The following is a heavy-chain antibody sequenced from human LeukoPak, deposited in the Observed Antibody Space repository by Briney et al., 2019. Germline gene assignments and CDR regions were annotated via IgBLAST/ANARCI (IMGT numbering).Heavy chain of an antibody. CDR3: ARAPRITMVRGNSNWFDP. CDR2: IYHSGST. V-gene: IGHV4-38-2*02. CDR1: GYSISSGYY. J-gene: IGHJ5*02. D-gene: IGHD3-10*01. Sequence: PSETLSLTCTVSGYSISSGYYWGWIRQPPGKGLEWIGSIYHSGSTYYNPSLKSRVTISVDTSKNQFSLKLSSVTAADTAVYYCARAPRITMVRGNSNWFDPWGQGTLVTVSS.